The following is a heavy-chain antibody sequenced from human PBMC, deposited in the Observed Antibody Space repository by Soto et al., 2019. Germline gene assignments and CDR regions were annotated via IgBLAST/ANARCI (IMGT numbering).Heavy chain of an antibody. D-gene: IGHD6-13*01. CDR1: GFTVSSNY. V-gene: IGHV3-53*01. CDR3: ARSIAAAAYYYYYGMDV. Sequence: GSLRLSCAASGFTVSSNYMSWVRQAPGKGLEWVSVIYSGGSTYYADSVKGRFTISRDNSKNTLYLQMNSLRAEDTAVYYCARSIAAAAYYYYYGMDVWGQGTTVTVSS. CDR2: IYSGGST. J-gene: IGHJ6*02.